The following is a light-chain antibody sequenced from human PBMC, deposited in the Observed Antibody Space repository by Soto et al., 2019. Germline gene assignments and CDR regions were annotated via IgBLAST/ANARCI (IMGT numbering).Light chain of an antibody. CDR1: SSNIGSNT. V-gene: IGLV1-44*01. CDR2: TNN. CDR3: TSHTSTNTLI. Sequence: QSVVTQPPSASGTPGQGVTISCSGSSSNIGSNTVNWYQQLPGTAPKLLIYTNNQRPSRVPDRFSGSRSGTSASLAISGLQSEDEADYYCTSHTSTNTLILGGGTKVTVL. J-gene: IGLJ2*01.